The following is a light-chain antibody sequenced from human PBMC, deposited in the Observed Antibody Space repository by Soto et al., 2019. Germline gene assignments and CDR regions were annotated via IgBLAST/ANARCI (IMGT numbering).Light chain of an antibody. Sequence: EIVLTQSPGTLSLSPGERATLSCRASQSVSSSYLAWYQQKPGQAPRLLIYGASSRATGILDRFSGSGSGTDFTLTISRLEPEDFAVYYCQQYGSSPPYTFGQGTNLDIK. CDR3: QQYGSSPPYT. CDR2: GAS. J-gene: IGKJ2*01. CDR1: QSVSSSY. V-gene: IGKV3-20*01.